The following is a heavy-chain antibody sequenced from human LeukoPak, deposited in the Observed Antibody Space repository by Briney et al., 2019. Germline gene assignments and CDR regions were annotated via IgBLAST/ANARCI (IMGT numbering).Heavy chain of an antibody. J-gene: IGHJ4*02. CDR3: AAQYSSTWYVGSY. Sequence: GGSLRLSCAVSAFIFSNYTMNWVRQAPGKGLEWVSGISASGGNTYYPDSVKGRFTISRDNSKNTVYLQMNSLRAEDTAVYYCAAQYSSTWYVGSYWGQGTLVTVSS. D-gene: IGHD6-13*01. V-gene: IGHV3-23*01. CDR1: AFIFSNYT. CDR2: ISASGGNT.